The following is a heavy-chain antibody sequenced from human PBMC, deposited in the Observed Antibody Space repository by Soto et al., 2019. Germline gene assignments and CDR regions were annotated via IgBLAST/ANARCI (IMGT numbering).Heavy chain of an antibody. J-gene: IGHJ3*02. D-gene: IGHD3-3*01. CDR3: ARGLYYNFWSGYSPDAFDI. Sequence: PGRSLRLSCAPSGFTFSSYSMNWVRQAPGKGLEWVSSISSSSSYIYYADSVKGRFTISRDNAKNSLYLQMNSLRAEDTAVYYCARGLYYNFWSGYSPDAFDIWGQGTMVTVSS. CDR1: GFTFSSYS. CDR2: ISSSSSYI. V-gene: IGHV3-21*01.